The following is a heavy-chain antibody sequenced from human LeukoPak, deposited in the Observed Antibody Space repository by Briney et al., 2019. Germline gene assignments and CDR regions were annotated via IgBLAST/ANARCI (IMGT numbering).Heavy chain of an antibody. CDR3: ARDYHYDILTGYFPPVY. V-gene: IGHV3-30*04. CDR1: GFTFSSYA. D-gene: IGHD3-9*01. CDR2: ISYDGSNK. Sequence: GGVLRLSCSASGFTFSSYAMHWVRQAPGKGLEWGAVISYDGSNKYYADSVKGRFTISRDNSKNTLYLQMNSLRAEDTAVYYCARDYHYDILTGYFPPVYWGQGTLVTVSS. J-gene: IGHJ4*02.